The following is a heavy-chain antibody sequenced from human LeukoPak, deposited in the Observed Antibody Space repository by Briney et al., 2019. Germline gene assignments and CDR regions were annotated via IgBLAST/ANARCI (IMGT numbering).Heavy chain of an antibody. Sequence: KVGESLKISCKGSGYRFTNYWIGWVRQMPGKGLEWMGIIYPGDSDTRYNPSFQGQVTISADKSISTAYLQWSSLKASDTAMYYCARPPVATAVDAFDIWGQGTMVTVSS. J-gene: IGHJ3*02. V-gene: IGHV5-51*01. CDR3: ARPPVATAVDAFDI. CDR1: GYRFTNYW. CDR2: IYPGDSDT. D-gene: IGHD5-12*01.